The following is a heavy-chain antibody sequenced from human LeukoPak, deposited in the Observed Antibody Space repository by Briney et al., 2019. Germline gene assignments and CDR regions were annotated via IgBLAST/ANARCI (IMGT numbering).Heavy chain of an antibody. Sequence: ASVKVSCKASVYTFTVYYMHWVRQAPGQGLEWVGWINPNSGGTNYAQKFQGRVTMTRDTSISTAYMELSRLRSDDTAVYYCARDPSLTYGDYFFDYWGQGTLVTVSS. CDR1: VYTFTVYY. CDR2: INPNSGGT. CDR3: ARDPSLTYGDYFFDY. V-gene: IGHV1-2*02. J-gene: IGHJ4*02. D-gene: IGHD4-17*01.